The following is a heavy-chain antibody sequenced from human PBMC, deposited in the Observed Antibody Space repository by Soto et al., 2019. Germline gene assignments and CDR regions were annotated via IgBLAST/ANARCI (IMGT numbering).Heavy chain of an antibody. J-gene: IGHJ4*02. V-gene: IGHV3-23*01. CDR2: ISGSGTNT. CDR1: GLTFSNFG. D-gene: IGHD3-3*01. CDR3: AKDEEWPPWRGYFGS. Sequence: GGSLRLSCAASGLTFSNFGMTWVRQAPGEGLEWVSGISGSGTNTYYAESVKGRFTVSRDNSKDTLFLHIASLKADDTAVYYCAKDEEWPPWRGYFGSWGQGTLVTVSS.